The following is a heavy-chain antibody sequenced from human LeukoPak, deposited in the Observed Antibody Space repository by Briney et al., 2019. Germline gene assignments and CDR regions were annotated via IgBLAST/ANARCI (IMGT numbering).Heavy chain of an antibody. J-gene: IGHJ6*02. Sequence: ASVKVSCKASGYTFTSYAMNWVRQAPGQGLEWMGWINTNTGNPTYAQGFTGRFVFSLDTSVSTAYLQISSLKAEDTAVYYCASRYCSGGSCYTYYYYYCMDVWGQGTTVTVSS. D-gene: IGHD2-15*01. V-gene: IGHV7-4-1*02. CDR1: GYTFTSYA. CDR3: ASRYCSGGSCYTYYYYYCMDV. CDR2: INTNTGNP.